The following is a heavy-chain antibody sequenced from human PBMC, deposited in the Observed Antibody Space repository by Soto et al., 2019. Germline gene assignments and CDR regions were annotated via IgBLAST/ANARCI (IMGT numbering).Heavy chain of an antibody. CDR3: ARPPAEYCSSTSCREYFQH. J-gene: IGHJ1*01. V-gene: IGHV3-30-3*01. CDR2: ISYDGSNK. CDR1: GFTFSSYA. Sequence: ESGGGVVQPGRSLRLSCAASGFTFSSYAMHWVRQAPGKGLEWVAVISYDGSNKYYADSVKGRFTISRDNSKNTLYLQMNSLRAEDTAVYYCARPPAEYCSSTSCREYFQHWGQGTLVTVSS. D-gene: IGHD2-2*01.